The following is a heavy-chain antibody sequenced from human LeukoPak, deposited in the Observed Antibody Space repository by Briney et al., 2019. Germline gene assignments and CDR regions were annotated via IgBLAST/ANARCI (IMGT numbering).Heavy chain of an antibody. J-gene: IGHJ6*03. D-gene: IGHD1-26*01. CDR1: GYTFTSYS. CDR2: INPSDAST. V-gene: IGHV1-46*01. Sequence: ASVKVSCKASGYTFTSYSMNWVRQAPGQGPEWMGIINPSDASTTYAQKFQGRVTMTRDMSTSTVYMELSSLRSEDTAVYYRARLARYSWSPISPLYYYYYMDVWGKGTTVTVSS. CDR3: ARLARYSWSPISPLYYYYYMDV.